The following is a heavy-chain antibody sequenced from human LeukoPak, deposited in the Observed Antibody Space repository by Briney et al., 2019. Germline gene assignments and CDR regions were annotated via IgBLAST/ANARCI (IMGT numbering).Heavy chain of an antibody. V-gene: IGHV3-30*02. CDR1: GFTFSTYG. Sequence: GGSLRLSCAASGFTFSTYGMHWVRQAPGKGLEWVAFIRYDGSNKYYADSVKGRLTISRDNSKNTLYLQMNSLRAEDTAVYYCATLPVPIIAGGAFDIWGQGTMVTVSS. D-gene: IGHD6-13*01. CDR3: ATLPVPIIAGGAFDI. CDR2: IRYDGSNK. J-gene: IGHJ3*02.